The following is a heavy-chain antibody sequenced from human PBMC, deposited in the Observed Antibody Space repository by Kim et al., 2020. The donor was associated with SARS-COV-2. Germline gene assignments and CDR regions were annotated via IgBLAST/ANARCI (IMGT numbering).Heavy chain of an antibody. Sequence: SETLSLTCTVSGGSISSSSYYWGWIRQPPGKGLEWIGSIYYSGSTYYNPSLKSRVTISVDTSKNQFSLKLSSVAAADTAVYYCARHRAVAGTLLYYYGMDVWGQGTTVTVSS. CDR2: IYYSGST. D-gene: IGHD6-19*01. CDR1: GGSISSSSYY. J-gene: IGHJ6*02. CDR3: ARHRAVAGTLLYYYGMDV. V-gene: IGHV4-39*01.